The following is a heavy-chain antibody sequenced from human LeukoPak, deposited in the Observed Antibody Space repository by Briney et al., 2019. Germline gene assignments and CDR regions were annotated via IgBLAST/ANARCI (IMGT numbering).Heavy chain of an antibody. CDR1: GYTFTSYG. CDR2: ISAYNGNT. Sequence: ASVKVSCKASGYTFTSYGISWVRQAPGQGLEWMGWISAYNGNTNYAQKLQGRVTMTTDTSTSTAYMELRSLRSDDTAVYYCAREFGGLYYYYGIDVWGQGTTVTVSS. V-gene: IGHV1-18*01. J-gene: IGHJ6*02. D-gene: IGHD3-10*01. CDR3: AREFGGLYYYYGIDV.